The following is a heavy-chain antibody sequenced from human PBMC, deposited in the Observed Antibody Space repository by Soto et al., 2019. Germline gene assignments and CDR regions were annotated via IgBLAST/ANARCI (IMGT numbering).Heavy chain of an antibody. Sequence: GGSLRLSCAASGFTFSSYAMSWVRQAPGKGLEWVSAISGSGGSTYYADSVRGRFTISRDNSKNTLYLQMNSLRAEDTAVYYCANYYDSSGPYYYYYGMDVWGQGTTVTVSS. D-gene: IGHD3-22*01. CDR1: GFTFSSYA. V-gene: IGHV3-23*01. J-gene: IGHJ6*02. CDR2: ISGSGGST. CDR3: ANYYDSSGPYYYYYGMDV.